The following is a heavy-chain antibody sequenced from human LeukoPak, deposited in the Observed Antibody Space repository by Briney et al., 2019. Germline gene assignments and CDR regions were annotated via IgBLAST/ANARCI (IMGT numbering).Heavy chain of an antibody. D-gene: IGHD2-15*01. Sequence: ASVKVSCKASGYTFTSYDINWVRQATGQRLEWMGWMNPNSGNTGYAQKFQGRVTMTRNPSISPTYLDLCRRRAEDPGTYYCVTGMYCSGGSCYSRWYFDLWGRGTLVTVSA. V-gene: IGHV1-8*01. CDR3: VTGMYCSGGSCYSRWYFDL. J-gene: IGHJ2*01. CDR1: GYTFTSYD. CDR2: MNPNSGNT.